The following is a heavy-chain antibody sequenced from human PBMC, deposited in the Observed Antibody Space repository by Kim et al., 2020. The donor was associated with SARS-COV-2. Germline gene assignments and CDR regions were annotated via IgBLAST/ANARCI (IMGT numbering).Heavy chain of an antibody. CDR3: TTDRALGGATTD. V-gene: IGHV3-15*01. Sequence: DYAAPVKGRFTISRDDSKNTLYRQMNSLKTEDTAVYYCTTDRALGGATTDWGQGTLVTVSS. D-gene: IGHD5-12*01. J-gene: IGHJ4*02.